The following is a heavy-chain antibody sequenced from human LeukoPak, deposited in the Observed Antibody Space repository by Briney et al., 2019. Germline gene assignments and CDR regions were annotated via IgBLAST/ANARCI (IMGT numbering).Heavy chain of an antibody. V-gene: IGHV3-23*01. CDR2: ISRSGEHT. J-gene: IGHJ4*02. CDR1: VFTFGSYA. Sequence: GGSLRLSCAASVFTFGSYALSWVRRAPGKGLEWVSAISRSGEHTYYADSVKGRFTNSRDISKSTLYLQMNSLRDEDTAVYYCAKYGSGSYYNGLYWGQGTLVTVSS. D-gene: IGHD3-10*01. CDR3: AKYGSGSYYNGLY.